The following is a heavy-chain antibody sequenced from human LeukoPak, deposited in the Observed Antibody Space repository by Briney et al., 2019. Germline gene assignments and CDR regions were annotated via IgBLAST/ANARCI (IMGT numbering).Heavy chain of an antibody. J-gene: IGHJ4*02. V-gene: IGHV1-2*02. Sequence: ASVKVSCKPSGYIFTDYYMHWVRQAPGQGLEWMGWINSNNGGTNYAQKFQGRVTMTRDTSITTAYMELSRLRSDDTAVYYCTRDNYGSGSYYKWWGQGTLVTVSS. CDR2: INSNNGGT. CDR3: TRDNYGSGSYYKW. D-gene: IGHD3-10*01. CDR1: GYIFTDYY.